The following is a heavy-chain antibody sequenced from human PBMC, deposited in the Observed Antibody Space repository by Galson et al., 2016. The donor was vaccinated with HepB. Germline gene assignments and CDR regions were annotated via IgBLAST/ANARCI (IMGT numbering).Heavy chain of an antibody. Sequence: SLRLSCAASGFTFSSYGMHWVRQAPGKGLEWVAVISYDGSNKYYADSVKGRFTISRDNSKNTLYLQMNSLRAEDTAVYYCAKDLSPFLRGNLAYWGQGTLVTVAS. CDR3: AKDLSPFLRGNLAY. CDR1: GFTFSSYG. J-gene: IGHJ4*02. CDR2: ISYDGSNK. D-gene: IGHD3-16*01. V-gene: IGHV3-30*18.